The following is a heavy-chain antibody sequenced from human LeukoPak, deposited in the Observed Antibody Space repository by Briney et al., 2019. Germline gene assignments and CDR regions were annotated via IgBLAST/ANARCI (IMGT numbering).Heavy chain of an antibody. CDR3: ARGNYDFWSGYSWFDP. V-gene: IGHV3-30-3*01. CDR2: ISYDGSNK. CDR1: GFTFSSYA. J-gene: IGHJ5*02. Sequence: PGGSLRLSCAASGFTFSSYAMNWVRQAPGKGLEWVALISYDGSNKYYADSVKGRFTISRDNSKNTLYLQMNSLRAEDTAVYYCARGNYDFWSGYSWFDPWGQGTLVTVSS. D-gene: IGHD3-3*01.